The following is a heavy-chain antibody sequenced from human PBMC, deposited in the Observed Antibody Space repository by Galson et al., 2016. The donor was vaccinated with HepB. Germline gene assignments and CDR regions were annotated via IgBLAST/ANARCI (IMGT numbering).Heavy chain of an antibody. CDR3: ARGSKRGVPIDS. V-gene: IGHV4-31*03. CDR2: IYYSGHA. Sequence: TLSLTCTVSGGFISSGGYYWSWIRQHPGTGLIWIGYIYYSGHAYHNPSLKSRVTMSLDTSKNQFFLKLTSVTAADTAIYYCARGSKRGVPIDSWGQGTLVTVSS. CDR1: GGFISSGGYY. J-gene: IGHJ4*02. D-gene: IGHD3-10*01.